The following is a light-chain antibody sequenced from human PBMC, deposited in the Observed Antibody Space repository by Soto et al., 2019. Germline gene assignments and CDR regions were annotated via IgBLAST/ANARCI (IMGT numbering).Light chain of an antibody. V-gene: IGKV1-5*01. CDR3: HQYNTFWT. Sequence: DIPMTQSPSTLSASVGDRVTITCRASQSISRWLAWYQQKPGKAPKLLIYDVFNLASGVPSRFSGSGSGTEFTLTIGSLQPDDAATYYCHQYNTFWTFGQGTKVEIK. CDR1: QSISRW. CDR2: DVF. J-gene: IGKJ1*01.